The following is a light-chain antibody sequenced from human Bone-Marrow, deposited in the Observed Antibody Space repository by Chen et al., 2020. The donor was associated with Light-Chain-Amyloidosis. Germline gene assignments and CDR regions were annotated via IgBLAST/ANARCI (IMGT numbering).Light chain of an antibody. Sequence: DIQMTQSPSTLSASVGDRVTITCRASQSISSWLAWYQQKPGKAPKLLIYKASTLESGVPSRFSGSGSGTDFTLTISGLQPDDFATYYCQQFINYSFGQGTKLEIK. V-gene: IGKV1-5*03. CDR3: QQFINYS. J-gene: IGKJ1*01. CDR1: QSISSW. CDR2: KAS.